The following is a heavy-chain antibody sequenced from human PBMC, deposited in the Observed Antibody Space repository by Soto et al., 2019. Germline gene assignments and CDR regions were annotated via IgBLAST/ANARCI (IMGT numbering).Heavy chain of an antibody. CDR3: VRGLINGEYYYYGLDV. Sequence: PGGSLRLSCAASGFTFSSYAMSWVRQAPGKGLEWVSAISTSSNFIYYVDSVKGRFTISRDNAKNSVYLQMDSLRAEDTAVYYSVRGLINGEYYYYGLDVWGQGTTVTSP. CDR2: ISTSSNFI. D-gene: IGHD2-8*01. V-gene: IGHV3-21*01. J-gene: IGHJ6*02. CDR1: GFTFSSYA.